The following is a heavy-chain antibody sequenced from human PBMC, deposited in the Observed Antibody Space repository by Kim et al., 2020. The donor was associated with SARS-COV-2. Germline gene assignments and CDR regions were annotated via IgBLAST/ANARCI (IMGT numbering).Heavy chain of an antibody. J-gene: IGHJ4*02. Sequence: GGSLRLSCAASEFTFISYSMNWFRQAPGKGLEWVSSISSSSSFIYYADSVKGRFTISRDNAKNSLYLQMNSLRAEDTAMYYCARRNCSSTSCYSDYWGQGTLVTVSS. CDR3: ARRNCSSTSCYSDY. CDR1: EFTFISYS. D-gene: IGHD2-2*01. CDR2: ISSSSSFI. V-gene: IGHV3-21*01.